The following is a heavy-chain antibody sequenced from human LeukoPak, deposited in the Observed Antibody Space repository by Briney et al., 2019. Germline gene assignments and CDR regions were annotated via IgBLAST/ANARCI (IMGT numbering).Heavy chain of an antibody. V-gene: IGHV4-34*01. Sequence: SETLSLTCGVYGGSFSGYWSWIRQPPGKGLEWIGEINHGGTTNYNPSLKSRVTISVDTSKNQFSLKLTSVTAVDTAVYYCARGADHLGPWGQGTLVTVSS. CDR2: INHGGTT. J-gene: IGHJ5*02. CDR3: ARGADHLGP. CDR1: GGSFSGY.